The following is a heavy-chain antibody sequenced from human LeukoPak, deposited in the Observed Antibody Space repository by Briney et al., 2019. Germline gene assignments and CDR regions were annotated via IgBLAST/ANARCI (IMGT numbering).Heavy chain of an antibody. Sequence: GGSLRLSCAASGFTFDDYAMHWVRQVPGKGLEWVSGISWNSGRVDYADSVKGRFTISRDNAKNSLYLQMNSLRAEDTALYYCAKSEDTAMVNYYYYGMDVWGQGTTVTVSS. CDR2: ISWNSGRV. CDR1: GFTFDDYA. D-gene: IGHD5-18*01. V-gene: IGHV3-9*01. CDR3: AKSEDTAMVNYYYYGMDV. J-gene: IGHJ6*02.